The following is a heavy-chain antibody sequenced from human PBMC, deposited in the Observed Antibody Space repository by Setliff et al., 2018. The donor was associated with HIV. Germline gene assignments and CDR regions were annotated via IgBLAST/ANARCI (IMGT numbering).Heavy chain of an antibody. J-gene: IGHJ3*02. V-gene: IGHV1-8*02. CDR3: ARGRYYYDSSGYRAFDI. CDR2: MNPNSGNT. D-gene: IGHD3-22*01. Sequence: VKVSCKASGYTFTSYDINWVRQATGQGLEWMGWMNPNSGNTGYAQKFQGRVAMTRNTSISTAYMELSSLRSEDTAVYYCARGRYYYDSSGYRAFDIWGQGTMVTVSS. CDR1: GYTFTSYD.